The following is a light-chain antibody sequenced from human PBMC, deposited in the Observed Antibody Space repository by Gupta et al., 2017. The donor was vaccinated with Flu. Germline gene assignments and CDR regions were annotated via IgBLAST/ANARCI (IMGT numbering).Light chain of an antibody. CDR3: SSYTTISTGV. CDR2: EIT. V-gene: IGLV2-14*01. CDR1: SSDVGAYRF. J-gene: IGLJ1*01. Sequence: QSALPQPASVSGSPGQSITISCTGTSSDVGAYRFVSWYQQHPGKAPKLIIYEITNRPSGVSNRFSCSKSGNTASLTISGLQAEDEADYYCSSYTTISTGVFGTGTKVTVL.